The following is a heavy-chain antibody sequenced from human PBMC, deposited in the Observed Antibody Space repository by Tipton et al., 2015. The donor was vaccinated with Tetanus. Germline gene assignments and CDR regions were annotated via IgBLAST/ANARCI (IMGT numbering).Heavy chain of an antibody. D-gene: IGHD5-24*01. CDR3: ATTGRERWLPMIFDS. CDR1: GFTFSSFG. J-gene: IGHJ4*01. V-gene: IGHV3-21*01. Sequence: SLRLSCAASGFTFSSFGMTWVRQAPGKGLEWVSSITGSSSYIYYADSVKGRFTISRDNAKNSLFLQMNSLRVDDTAVYFCATTGRERWLPMIFDSWGRGTLVTVSS. CDR2: ITGSSSYI.